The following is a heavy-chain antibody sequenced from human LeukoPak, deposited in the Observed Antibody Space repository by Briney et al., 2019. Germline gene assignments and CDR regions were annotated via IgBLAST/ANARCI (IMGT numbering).Heavy chain of an antibody. Sequence: AGGSLRLSCAASAFSLNSYNMNWVRQAPGKGLEWVSSISYTGTYIYYADSVKGRFTISRDNAQNSLYLQMNSLRAEDTAVYYCVRDRGSYRPIDYWGQGTLVTVSS. J-gene: IGHJ4*02. D-gene: IGHD1-26*01. CDR2: ISYTGTYI. V-gene: IGHV3-21*04. CDR1: AFSLNSYN. CDR3: VRDRGSYRPIDY.